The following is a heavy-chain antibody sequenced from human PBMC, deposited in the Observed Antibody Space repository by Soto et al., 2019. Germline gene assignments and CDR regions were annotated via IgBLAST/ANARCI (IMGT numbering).Heavy chain of an antibody. J-gene: IGHJ4*02. Sequence: SSETLSLTCTVSGGSISSSSYYWGWIRQPPGKGLEWIGYIYYSGSTNYNPSLKSRVTISVDTSKNQFSLKLSSVTAADTAVYYCARLWFGEFTFDYWGQETLVTVSS. CDR2: IYYSGST. CDR3: ARLWFGEFTFDY. CDR1: GGSISSSSYY. V-gene: IGHV4-39*07. D-gene: IGHD3-10*01.